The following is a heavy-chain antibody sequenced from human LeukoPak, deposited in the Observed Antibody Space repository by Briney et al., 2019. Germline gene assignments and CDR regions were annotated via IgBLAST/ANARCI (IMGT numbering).Heavy chain of an antibody. CDR1: GYTFTDFG. J-gene: IGHJ4*02. D-gene: IGHD3-22*01. Sequence: ASVKVSCKTSGYTFTDFGINWVRQAPGQGLEWMGRFTTYNGNTNYAQKFQGRITMTTDTSTTTAYLEVTSLRSDDTAVYYCARDSSGFYYVHWGQGTLVTVSS. CDR2: FTTYNGNT. V-gene: IGHV1-18*01. CDR3: ARDSSGFYYVH.